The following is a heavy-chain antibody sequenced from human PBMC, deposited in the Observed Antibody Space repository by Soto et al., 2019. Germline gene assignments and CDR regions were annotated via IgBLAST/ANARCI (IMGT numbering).Heavy chain of an antibody. CDR1: GFSLTTGGLG. D-gene: IGHD2-21*02. J-gene: IGHJ6*04. CDR2: IYWDDDK. Sequence: QISLKESGPTLVKPTQTLTLTCTFSGFSLTTGGLGVGWIRQPPGKALEWLAIIYWDDDKRYSPSLKSRLTITKDTSKSQVVLTMTNMDPVDTAAYYGAGRGLTAWWGDGMGVWGEGIKVSVSS. V-gene: IGHV2-5*02. CDR3: AGRGLTAWWGDGMGV.